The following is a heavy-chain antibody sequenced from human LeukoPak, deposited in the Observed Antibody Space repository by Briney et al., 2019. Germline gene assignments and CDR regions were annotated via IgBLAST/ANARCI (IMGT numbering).Heavy chain of an antibody. V-gene: IGHV4-30-4*01. J-gene: IGHJ5*02. D-gene: IGHD4-17*01. CDR3: ARDYGDYPLLGGFDP. CDR1: GGSISSGDYY. CDR2: IYYSGST. Sequence: PSETLSLTCTVSGGSISSGDYYWSWIRQPPGKGLEWIGYIYYSGSTYYNPSLKSRVTISVDTSKNQFSLKLSSVTAADTAVYYCARDYGDYPLLGGFDPWGQETLVTVSS.